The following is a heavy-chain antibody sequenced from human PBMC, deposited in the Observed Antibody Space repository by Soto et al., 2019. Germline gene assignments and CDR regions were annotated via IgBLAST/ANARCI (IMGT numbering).Heavy chain of an antibody. V-gene: IGHV3-7*01. CDR1: GFTFSSYW. CDR3: ARDLRYGQLGGIYYYYYMDV. D-gene: IGHD6-6*01. J-gene: IGHJ6*03. CDR2: IKQDGSEK. Sequence: GGSLRLSCAASGFTFSSYWMSWVRQAPGKGLEWVANIKQDGSEKYYVASVKGRFTISRDNAKNSLYLQMNSLRAEDTAVYYCARDLRYGQLGGIYYYYYMDVWGKGTTVTVSS.